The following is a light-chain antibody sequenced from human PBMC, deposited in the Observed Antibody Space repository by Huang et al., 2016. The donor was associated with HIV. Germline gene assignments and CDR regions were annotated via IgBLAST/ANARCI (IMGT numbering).Light chain of an antibody. V-gene: IGKV1-NL1*01. CDR3: QQYYSTPYT. J-gene: IGKJ2*01. Sequence: DIQMTQSPSSLSASVGDRVIITCRVSQDIGDSFAWYQQKPGMAPNLLLFAAYRLKIGVPSRFSGSGSGTDHTLTINSLQPEDFATDYCQQYYSTPYTFGQGTKLEIK. CDR2: AAY. CDR1: QDIGDS.